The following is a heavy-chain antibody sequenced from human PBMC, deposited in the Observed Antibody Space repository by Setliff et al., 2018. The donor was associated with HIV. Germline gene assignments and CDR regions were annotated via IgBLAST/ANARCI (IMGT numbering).Heavy chain of an antibody. CDR3: ARDPSNTSGWLPYYDY. Sequence: ASVKVSCKASGYTFTSYGMSWVRQAPGQGLEWMGWISAYNGNTHYVQNLQGRVTMTTDTSTATAFMELRSLRSDDTAVYYCARDPSNTSGWLPYYDYWGQGTLVTVSS. V-gene: IGHV1-18*01. D-gene: IGHD6-19*01. CDR1: GYTFTSYG. J-gene: IGHJ4*02. CDR2: ISAYNGNT.